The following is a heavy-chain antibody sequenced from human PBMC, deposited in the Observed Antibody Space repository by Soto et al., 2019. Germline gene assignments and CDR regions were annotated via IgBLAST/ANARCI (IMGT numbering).Heavy chain of an antibody. CDR2: ISYDGSNK. Sequence: GGSLRLSCAASGFTFSSYAMHWVRQAPGKGLEWVAVISYDGSNKYYADSVKGRFTISRDKSKNTLYLQMNSLRAEDTAVYYCASDGGPIDYYYYGMDVWGQGTTVTVSS. V-gene: IGHV3-30-3*01. J-gene: IGHJ6*02. D-gene: IGHD3-16*02. CDR1: GFTFSSYA. CDR3: ASDGGPIDYYYYGMDV.